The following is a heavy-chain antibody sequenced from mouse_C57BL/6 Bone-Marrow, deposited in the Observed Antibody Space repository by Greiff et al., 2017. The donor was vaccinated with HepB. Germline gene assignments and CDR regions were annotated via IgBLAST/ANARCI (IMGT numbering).Heavy chain of an antibody. J-gene: IGHJ2*01. V-gene: IGHV5-16*01. CDR2: INYDGSST. D-gene: IGHD2-2*01. CDR3: ARDGLCPFDY. CDR1: GFTFSDYY. Sequence: EVQRVESEGGLVQPGSSMKLSCTASGFTFSDYYMAWVRQVPEKGLEWVANINYDGSSTYYLDSLKSRFIISRDNAKNILYLQMSSLKSEDTATYYCARDGLCPFDYWGQGTTLTVSS.